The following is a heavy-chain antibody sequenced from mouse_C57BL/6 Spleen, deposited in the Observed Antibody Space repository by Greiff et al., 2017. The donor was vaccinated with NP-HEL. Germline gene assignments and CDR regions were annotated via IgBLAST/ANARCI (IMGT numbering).Heavy chain of an antibody. Sequence: QVTLKESGPGILQSSQTLSLTCSFSGFSLSTSGMGVSWIRQPSGKGLEWLAHIYWDDDKRYNPSLKSRLTISKDTSRNQVFLKITSVDTADTATYYCARTIDYSNYGGFAYWGQGTLVTVSA. V-gene: IGHV8-12*01. D-gene: IGHD2-5*01. CDR1: GFSLSTSGMG. CDR2: IYWDDDK. J-gene: IGHJ3*01. CDR3: ARTIDYSNYGGFAY.